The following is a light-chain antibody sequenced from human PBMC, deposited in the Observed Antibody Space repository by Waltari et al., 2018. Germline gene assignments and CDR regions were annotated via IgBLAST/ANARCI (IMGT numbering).Light chain of an antibody. CDR3: QQFINYPLT. J-gene: IGKJ3*01. CDR2: AAS. V-gene: IGKV1D-13*01. Sequence: AIQLTQSPSSLSASVGHRITITCRASQDIASALAWYVQKPGKAPQLLIYAASTLESGVPSRFSGSGAGTDFTLSISGLQPEDFATYYCQQFINYPLTFGPGTTVDIK. CDR1: QDIASA.